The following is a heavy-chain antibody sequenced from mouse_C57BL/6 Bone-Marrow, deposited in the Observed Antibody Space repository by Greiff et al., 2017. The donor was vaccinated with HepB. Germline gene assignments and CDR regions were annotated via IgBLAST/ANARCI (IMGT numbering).Heavy chain of an antibody. J-gene: IGHJ4*01. V-gene: IGHV1-64*01. Sequence: VQLQQPGAELVKPGASVKLSCKASGYTFTSYWMHWVKQRPGQGLEWIGMIHPNSGSTNYNEKFKSKATLTVDKSSSTAYMQLSSLTSEDSAVYYCSPFITTVVAGAMDYWGQGTSVTVSS. D-gene: IGHD1-1*01. CDR3: SPFITTVVAGAMDY. CDR2: IHPNSGST. CDR1: GYTFTSYW.